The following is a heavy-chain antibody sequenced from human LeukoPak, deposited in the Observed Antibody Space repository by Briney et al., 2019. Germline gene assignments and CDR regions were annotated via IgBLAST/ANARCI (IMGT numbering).Heavy chain of an antibody. CDR3: ATSTGTTGYYFDY. Sequence: GGSLRLSCAASGFTFSSYSMNWVRQAPGKGLEWVSSISSSSSYIYYADSVKGRFTISRDNAKNLLYLQMNSLRAEDTAVYYCATSTGTTGYYFDYWGQGTLVTVSS. V-gene: IGHV3-21*01. D-gene: IGHD1-1*01. CDR1: GFTFSSYS. CDR2: ISSSSSYI. J-gene: IGHJ4*02.